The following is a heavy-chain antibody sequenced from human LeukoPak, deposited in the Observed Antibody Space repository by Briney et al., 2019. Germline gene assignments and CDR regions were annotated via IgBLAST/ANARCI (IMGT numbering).Heavy chain of an antibody. Sequence: PSETLSLTCAVYGGSFSGYYWSWIRQPPGKWLEWIGEINHSGSTNYNPSLKSRVTISVDTSKNQFSLKLSSVTAADTAVYYCARDPTGITFGGVIVRRYYFDYWGQGTLVTVSS. CDR2: INHSGST. CDR1: GGSFSGYY. CDR3: ARDPTGITFGGVIVRRYYFDY. V-gene: IGHV4-34*01. J-gene: IGHJ4*02. D-gene: IGHD3-16*02.